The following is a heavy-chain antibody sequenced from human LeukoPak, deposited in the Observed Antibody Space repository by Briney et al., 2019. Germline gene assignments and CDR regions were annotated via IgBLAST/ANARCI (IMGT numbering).Heavy chain of an antibody. CDR2: FDPEDGET. CDR3: ATDPRITMVRGASGNWYFDY. V-gene: IGHV1-24*01. D-gene: IGHD3-10*01. J-gene: IGHJ4*02. Sequence: VSVKVSCKVSGYTLTELSIHWVRQAPGKGLEWMGGFDPEDGETIYAQKFQGRVTMTEDTSTDTAYMELSSLRSEDTAVYYCATDPRITMVRGASGNWYFDYWGQGTLVTVSS. CDR1: GYTLTELS.